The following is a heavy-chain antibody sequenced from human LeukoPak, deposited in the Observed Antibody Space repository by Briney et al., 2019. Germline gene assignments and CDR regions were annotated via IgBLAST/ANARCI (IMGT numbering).Heavy chain of an antibody. CDR1: GYTLTELS. CDR3: ATDDYYHSSGYDY. CDR2: FDHEDGET. J-gene: IGHJ4*01. D-gene: IGHD3-22*01. Sequence: GASVKVSCKVSGYTLTELSMHWVRQAPGKGRDWMGGFDHEDGETIYAQKFQGRVTMTEDTSTDTAYMELNRVGSEDTAVCLCATDDYYHSSGYDYWGQGTLVTVSS. V-gene: IGHV1-24*01.